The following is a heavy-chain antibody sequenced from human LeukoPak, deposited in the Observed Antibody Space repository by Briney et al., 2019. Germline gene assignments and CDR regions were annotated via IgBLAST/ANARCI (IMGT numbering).Heavy chain of an antibody. CDR1: GYSFTSYW. J-gene: IGHJ5*02. V-gene: IGHV5-51*01. CDR2: IYPGDSDT. CDR3: ARRDSSSSAGFDP. Sequence: GESLKISCKDSGYSFTSYWIGWVRQMPGKGLEWMGIIYPGDSDTRYSPSFQGQVTISADKSISTAYLQWSSLKASDTAMYYCARRDSSSSAGFDPWGQGTLVTVSS. D-gene: IGHD6-6*01.